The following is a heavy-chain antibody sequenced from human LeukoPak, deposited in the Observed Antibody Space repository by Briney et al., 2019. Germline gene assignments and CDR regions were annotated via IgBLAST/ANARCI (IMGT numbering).Heavy chain of an antibody. D-gene: IGHD6-13*01. V-gene: IGHV3-30*18. Sequence: LPGGSLRLSCAASGFSFSTYSMNWVRQAPGKGLDWVAVVSDDGSHKQYADSVKGRFTVSRDNAEKTLYLQMNSLRAEDTAVYYGAKYSSSSNYYYGMDVWGQGTTVTVSS. CDR1: GFSFSTYS. CDR2: VSDDGSHK. J-gene: IGHJ6*02. CDR3: AKYSSSSNYYYGMDV.